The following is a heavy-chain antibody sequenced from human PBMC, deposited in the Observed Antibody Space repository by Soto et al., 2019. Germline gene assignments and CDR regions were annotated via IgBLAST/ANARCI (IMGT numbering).Heavy chain of an antibody. CDR3: ARDQGWATTRPFDY. Sequence: GGSLRLSCAASGFTFSSYSMNWVRQAPGKGLEWVSSISSSSSYIYYADSVKGRFTISRDNAKNSLYLQMNSLRAEDTAVYYCARDQGWATTRPFDYWGQGTLVTVSS. CDR1: GFTFSSYS. D-gene: IGHD1-26*01. V-gene: IGHV3-21*01. J-gene: IGHJ4*02. CDR2: ISSSSSYI.